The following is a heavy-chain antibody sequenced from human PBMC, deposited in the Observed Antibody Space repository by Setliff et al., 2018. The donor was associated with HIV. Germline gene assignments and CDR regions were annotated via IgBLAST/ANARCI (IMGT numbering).Heavy chain of an antibody. CDR1: GGSISSGNYY. Sequence: SETLSLTCTVSGGSISSGNYYWGWIRQPPGKGLEWIGSIYHSGSTYYNPSLKSRVTISVDTSKNQFSLKLSSVTAADTAVYYCAVLTHYYGSGSSGPTDYYYYMDVWGKGTTVTVSS. CDR2: IYHSGST. D-gene: IGHD3-10*01. V-gene: IGHV4-39*07. CDR3: AVLTHYYGSGSSGPTDYYYYMDV. J-gene: IGHJ6*03.